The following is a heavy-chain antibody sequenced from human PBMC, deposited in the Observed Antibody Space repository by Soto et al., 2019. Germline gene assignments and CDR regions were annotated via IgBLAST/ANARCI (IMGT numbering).Heavy chain of an antibody. CDR1: GGSISSRSHF. V-gene: IGHV4-39*01. CDR3: AADYADHYYDSSGFDY. D-gene: IGHD3-22*01. Sequence: QLQLQESGPGLVKPSETLSLTCTVSGGSISSRSHFWGWIRQPPGKGLEWIGNVYYSGSTYYSPSLKSRLTISIDTSKKQFSLKLSSVTAADTAVYYCAADYADHYYDSSGFDYWGQGILVAVSS. CDR2: VYYSGST. J-gene: IGHJ4*02.